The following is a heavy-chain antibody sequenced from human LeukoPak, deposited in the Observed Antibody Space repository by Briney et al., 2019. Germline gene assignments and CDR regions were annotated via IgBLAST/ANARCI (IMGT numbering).Heavy chain of an antibody. D-gene: IGHD2-2*01. CDR3: AKGSDNVVKPTAAYGLLDY. V-gene: IGHV3-23*01. CDR1: GFTFSSFA. Sequence: GGSLRLSCAASGFTFSSFAMTWVRQAPGKGLELLSAISDSAGTTYYADSVKGRFTISRDNSKSRLYLQMNSLRVEDTAVYYCAKGSDNVVKPTAAYGLLDYWGQGTLVTVSS. CDR2: ISDSAGTT. J-gene: IGHJ4*02.